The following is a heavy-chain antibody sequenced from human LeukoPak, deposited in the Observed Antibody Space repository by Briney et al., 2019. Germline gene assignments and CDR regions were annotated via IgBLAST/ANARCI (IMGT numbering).Heavy chain of an antibody. Sequence: PGGSLRLSCAASGFTFSNSALSWVRQAPGKGLEWVSDISGSGGSTYYADSVKGRFTISRDNSKNTLYLQMNSLRAEDTAVYYCAKRIQSDMATGYWGQGTLVTVSS. CDR2: ISGSGGST. V-gene: IGHV3-23*01. CDR1: GFTFSNSA. J-gene: IGHJ4*02. D-gene: IGHD5-18*01. CDR3: AKRIQSDMATGY.